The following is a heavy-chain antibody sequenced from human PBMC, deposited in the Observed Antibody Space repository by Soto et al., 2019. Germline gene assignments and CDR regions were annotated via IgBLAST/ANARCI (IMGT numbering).Heavy chain of an antibody. D-gene: IGHD3-3*01. J-gene: IGHJ6*02. CDR1: GYTFTSYG. CDR3: ASDLGTVGLRFLEWYSSYYYYGMDV. Sequence: AASVKVSCKASGYTFTSYGISWVRQAPGRGLEWMGWISAYNGNTNYAQKLQGRVTMTTDTSTSTAYMELRSLRSDDTAVYYCASDLGTVGLRFLEWYSSYYYYGMDVWGQGTTVTVSS. V-gene: IGHV1-18*01. CDR2: ISAYNGNT.